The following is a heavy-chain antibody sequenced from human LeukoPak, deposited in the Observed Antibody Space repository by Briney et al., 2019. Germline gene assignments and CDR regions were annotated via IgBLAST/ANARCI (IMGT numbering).Heavy chain of an antibody. J-gene: IGHJ4*02. D-gene: IGHD5-18*01. Sequence: SETLSLTCAVYGGSFSGYYWSWIRQPPGKGLGWIGEINHSGSTNYNPSLKSRVTISVDTSKNQFSLKLSSVTAADTAVYYCAREVFFGYSYGSFYFDYWGQGTLVTVSS. CDR2: INHSGST. CDR1: GGSFSGYY. V-gene: IGHV4-34*01. CDR3: AREVFFGYSYGSFYFDY.